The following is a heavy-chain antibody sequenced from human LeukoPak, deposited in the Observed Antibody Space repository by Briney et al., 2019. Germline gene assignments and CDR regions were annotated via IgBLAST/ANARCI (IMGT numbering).Heavy chain of an antibody. CDR1: GYTFTRHT. D-gene: IGHD4-17*01. V-gene: IGHV1-18*01. Sequence: ASVKVSCKASGYTFTRHTISWVRQAPGQGLEWMGWISAYNGNTNYAQKVQGRVTMTTDTSTSTAYMELRSLRSDDTAVYYCARDDPTGDYFDSWGQGTLVTVSS. CDR3: ARDDPTGDYFDS. J-gene: IGHJ4*02. CDR2: ISAYNGNT.